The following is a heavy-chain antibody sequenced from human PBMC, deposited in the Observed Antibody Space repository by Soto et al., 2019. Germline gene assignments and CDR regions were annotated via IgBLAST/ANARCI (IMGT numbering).Heavy chain of an antibody. CDR2: ISGSGGGI. CDR3: AKNPSLIVVEWFDP. CDR1: GFTFSNYG. Sequence: EVQLLESGGGLVQPGGSLRVSCTASGFTFSNYGMSWVRQAPGKGLEWVSSISGSGGGIYYADSVRGRFTISIDNSKNTLYMQMNDLRVEDTAVYYCAKNPSLIVVEWFDPWGQGTLVTVSS. D-gene: IGHD2-15*01. J-gene: IGHJ5*02. V-gene: IGHV3-23*01.